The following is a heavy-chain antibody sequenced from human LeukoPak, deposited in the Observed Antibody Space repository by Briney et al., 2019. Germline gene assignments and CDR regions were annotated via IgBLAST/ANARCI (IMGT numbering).Heavy chain of an antibody. D-gene: IGHD2-2*01. V-gene: IGHV3-21*01. J-gene: IGHJ5*02. CDR1: GFTFSSYS. CDR3: ARADCSGSTCYLRRSWFDP. Sequence: GGSLRLSCAASGFTFSSYSMNWVRQAPGKGLEWVSSISSSSSYIYYADSVKGRFTISRDNAKNSLYLQMDYLRAEDTAVYYCARADCSGSTCYLRRSWFDPWGQGTLVTVSS. CDR2: ISSSSSYI.